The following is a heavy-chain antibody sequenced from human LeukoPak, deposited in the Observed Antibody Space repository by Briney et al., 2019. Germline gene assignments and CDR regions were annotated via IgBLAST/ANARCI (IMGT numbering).Heavy chain of an antibody. J-gene: IGHJ3*02. V-gene: IGHV3-13*01. D-gene: IGHD6-13*01. Sequence: GGSLRLSCGASGFTFSRYDMHWVRQAAGKGLEWVSAIGTIGDTYCLDSVKGRFTISRDSSKNTLYLQMNSLRAEDTAVYYCAKDASSSWRWGAFDIWGQGTMVTVSS. CDR2: IGTIGDT. CDR1: GFTFSRYD. CDR3: AKDASSSWRWGAFDI.